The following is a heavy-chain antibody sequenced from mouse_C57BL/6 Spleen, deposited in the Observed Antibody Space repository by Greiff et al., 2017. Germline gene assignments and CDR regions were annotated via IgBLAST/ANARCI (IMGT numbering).Heavy chain of an antibody. Sequence: EVMLVESGGGLVKPGGSLKLSCAASGFTFSDYGMHWVRQAPEKGLEWVAYISSGSSTIYYADTVKGRFTISRDNAKNTLFLQMTSLRSEDTAMSYCARGWDEDYFDYWGQGTTLTVSS. D-gene: IGHD4-1*01. CDR2: ISSGSSTI. J-gene: IGHJ2*01. CDR3: ARGWDEDYFDY. V-gene: IGHV5-17*01. CDR1: GFTFSDYG.